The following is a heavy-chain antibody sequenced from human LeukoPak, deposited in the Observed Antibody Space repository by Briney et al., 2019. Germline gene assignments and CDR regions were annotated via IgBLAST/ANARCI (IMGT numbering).Heavy chain of an antibody. V-gene: IGHV4-59*08. D-gene: IGHD3-10*01. Sequence: SETLSLTCTVSGGSISSYYWSWIRQPPGKGLEWIGYIYYSGSTNYNPSLKSRVTISVGTSKNQFSLKLSSVTAADTAVYYCASYYYGSGSYYNGYWGQGTLVTVSS. CDR2: IYYSGST. J-gene: IGHJ4*02. CDR1: GGSISSYY. CDR3: ASYYYGSGSYYNGY.